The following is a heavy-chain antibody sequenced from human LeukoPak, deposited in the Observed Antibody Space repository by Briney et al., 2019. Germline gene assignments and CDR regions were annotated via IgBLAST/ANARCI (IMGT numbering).Heavy chain of an antibody. D-gene: IGHD3-10*01. CDR3: VKFFLPYLAGGTGSR. CDR1: GFPLSSYA. V-gene: IGHV3-23*01. CDR2: ISDGGDST. Sequence: GGSLRLSCVASGFPLSSYAMSWVRQAPGMGLEWVSSISDGGDSTHYADSVEGRFTISRDNSKNTLYLRMNSLRAEDTALYYCVKFFLPYLAGGTGSRWGQGPLVTVSS. J-gene: IGHJ4*02.